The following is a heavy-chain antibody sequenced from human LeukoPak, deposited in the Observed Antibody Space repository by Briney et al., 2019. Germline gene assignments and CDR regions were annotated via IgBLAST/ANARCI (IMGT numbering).Heavy chain of an antibody. Sequence: GGSLRLSCAASGFTFSDYYMSWIRRAPGKGLEWVSYISSSGSTIYYADSVKGRFTISRDNAKNSLYLQMNSLRAEDTAVYHCARVSFIAAGIDAFDIWGQGTMVTVSS. CDR3: ARVSFIAAGIDAFDI. J-gene: IGHJ3*02. CDR2: ISSSGSTI. D-gene: IGHD6-13*01. CDR1: GFTFSDYY. V-gene: IGHV3-11*04.